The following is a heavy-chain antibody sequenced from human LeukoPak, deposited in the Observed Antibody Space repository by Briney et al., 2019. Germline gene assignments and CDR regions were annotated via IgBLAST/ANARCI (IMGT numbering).Heavy chain of an antibody. V-gene: IGHV1-3*03. Sequence: ASVKVSCKASGYSFTTYVMQWVRQAPGQRLEWMGRINAGNGNTKYSQEFQGRVTITRDTSASTVYMELSSLRSEDMAVYYCARGRGKRDGYNMRGDYWGQGTLVTVSS. CDR3: ARGRGKRDGYNMRGDY. J-gene: IGHJ4*02. D-gene: IGHD5-24*01. CDR2: INAGNGNT. CDR1: GYSFTTYV.